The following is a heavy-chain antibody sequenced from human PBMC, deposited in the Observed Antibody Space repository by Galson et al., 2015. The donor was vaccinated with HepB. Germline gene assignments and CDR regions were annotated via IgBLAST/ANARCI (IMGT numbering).Heavy chain of an antibody. CDR2: IWYDGSNK. J-gene: IGHJ4*02. CDR3: ARDLASGSYFTLSY. Sequence: SLRLSCAASGFTFSSYGMHWVRQAPGKGLEWVAVIWYDGSNKYYADSVKGRFTISRDNSKNTLYLQMNSLRAEDTAVYYCARDLASGSYFTLSYWGQGTLVTVSS. D-gene: IGHD3-10*01. CDR1: GFTFSSYG. V-gene: IGHV3-33*01.